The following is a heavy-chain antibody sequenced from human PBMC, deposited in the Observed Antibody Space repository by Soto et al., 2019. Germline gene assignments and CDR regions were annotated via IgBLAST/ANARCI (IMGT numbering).Heavy chain of an antibody. D-gene: IGHD6-19*01. CDR1: GDTFSSYL. J-gene: IGHJ4*02. Sequence: QVQLVQSGAEVKKPGSSVQVSCKASGDTFSSYLISWVRQAPGQEPEWMGGIIPMFGTANYARRFQGRVTITADEPTSTVHLELSSLKSEDTAVYYCARGLFGQQWLVGFDSWGQGTLVTVSS. V-gene: IGHV1-69*01. CDR2: IIPMFGTA. CDR3: ARGLFGQQWLVGFDS.